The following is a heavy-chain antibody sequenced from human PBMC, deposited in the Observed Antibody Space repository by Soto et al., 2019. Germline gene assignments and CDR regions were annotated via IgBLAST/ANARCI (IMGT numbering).Heavy chain of an antibody. V-gene: IGHV3-21*01. CDR2: ISSSSSYI. Sequence: GGSLRLSCAASGVTFSSYSMNWVRQAPGKGLEWVSSISSSSSYIYYADSVKGRFTISRDNAKNSLYLQMNSLRAEDTAVYYCARDPSSSSFPFDYWGQGTLVTVSS. D-gene: IGHD6-6*01. CDR3: ARDPSSSSFPFDY. CDR1: GVTFSSYS. J-gene: IGHJ4*02.